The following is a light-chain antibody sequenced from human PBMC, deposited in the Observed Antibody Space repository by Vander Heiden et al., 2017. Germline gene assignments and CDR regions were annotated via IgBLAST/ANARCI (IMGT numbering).Light chain of an antibody. J-gene: IGLJ3*02. V-gene: IGLV3-21*02. Sequence: SYVLTQPPSVSVAPGRTARITCGGNNIGSKSVHWYQQKPGQAPVLVVYDDNDRPSGIPERFSGSNSGNTATLTISRVEAGDEADYYCQVWDSSSDPWVFGGGTKLTVL. CDR3: QVWDSSSDPWV. CDR1: NIGSKS. CDR2: DDN.